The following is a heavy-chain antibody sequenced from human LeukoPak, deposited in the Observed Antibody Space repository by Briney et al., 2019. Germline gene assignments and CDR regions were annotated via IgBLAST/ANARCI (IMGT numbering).Heavy chain of an antibody. V-gene: IGHV4-59*08. J-gene: IGHJ4*02. CDR3: ARHRRPQWELVSHFDY. CDR1: GGSISSYY. D-gene: IGHD1-26*01. Sequence: SETLSLTCTVSGGSISSYYWSWIRQPPGKGLEWIGYIYYSGSTNYNPSLKSRVAISVNTSKNQFSLKLSSVTAADTAVYYCARHRRPQWELVSHFDYWGQGTLVTVSS. CDR2: IYYSGST.